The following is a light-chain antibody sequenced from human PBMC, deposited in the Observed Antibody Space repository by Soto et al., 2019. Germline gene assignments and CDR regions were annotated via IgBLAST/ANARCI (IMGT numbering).Light chain of an antibody. CDR1: QGISND. J-gene: IGKJ1*01. V-gene: IGKV1-27*01. Sequence: DIQMTQSPSSLSASVGDTVTITCRASQGISNDLAWYQQKPGQDPNLLIYAASTLQSGVPSRFSGSGSGTDFTLTISSLRPEDVATYYCQKYNNAPRTFGQGTKVEI. CDR2: AAS. CDR3: QKYNNAPRT.